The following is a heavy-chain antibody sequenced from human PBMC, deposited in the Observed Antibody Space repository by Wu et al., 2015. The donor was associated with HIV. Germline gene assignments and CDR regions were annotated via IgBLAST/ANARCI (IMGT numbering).Heavy chain of an antibody. Sequence: QVQLVQSGAEVKNPGASVKVSCKASGYTFTDYYLHWVRHTPGQGLEWMGWINPNSGGTNYAQKFQGRVTMTRDTSISTAYMELSRLRSDDTAIYYCASPFGSGPWGQGTLVTVPS. CDR1: GYTFTDYY. CDR2: INPNSGGT. V-gene: IGHV1-2*02. J-gene: IGHJ5*02. D-gene: IGHD3-10*01. CDR3: ASPFGSGP.